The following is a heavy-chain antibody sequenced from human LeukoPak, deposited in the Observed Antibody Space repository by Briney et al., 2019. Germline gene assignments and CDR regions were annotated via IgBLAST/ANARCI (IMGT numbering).Heavy chain of an antibody. Sequence: PGGSLRLSCAASGFTFSSYAMSWVRQAPGKGLEWVSAISGSGGSTYYADSVKGRFTISRDNSKNTLYLQMNSLKTEDTAVYYCTTGHYYDSSGYYSHFDYWGQGTLVTVSS. V-gene: IGHV3-23*01. CDR1: GFTFSSYA. D-gene: IGHD3-22*01. CDR3: TTGHYYDSSGYYSHFDY. J-gene: IGHJ4*02. CDR2: ISGSGGST.